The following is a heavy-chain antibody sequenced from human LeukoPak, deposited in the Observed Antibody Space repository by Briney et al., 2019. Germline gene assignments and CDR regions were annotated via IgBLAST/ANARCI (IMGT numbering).Heavy chain of an antibody. D-gene: IGHD6-6*01. CDR3: ARDGAARNYGMDV. CDR2: INHSGST. V-gene: IGHV4-34*01. Sequence: SETLSLTCAVYGGSFSGYYWSWIRQPPGKGLEWIGEINHSGSTNYNPSLKGRVTISVDTSKNQFSLKLSSVTAADTAVYYCARDGAARNYGMDVWGQRTTVTVSS. CDR1: GGSFSGYY. J-gene: IGHJ6*02.